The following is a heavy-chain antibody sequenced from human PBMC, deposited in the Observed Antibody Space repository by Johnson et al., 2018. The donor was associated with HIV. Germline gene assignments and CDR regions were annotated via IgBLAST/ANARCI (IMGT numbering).Heavy chain of an antibody. D-gene: IGHD6-13*01. CDR2: ISWNSGSI. Sequence: VQLVESGGGVVQPGRSLRLSCAASGFTFDDYAMHWVRQAPGKGLEWVSGISWNSGSIGYADSVKGRFTISRDKAKNSLYLQMNSLRAEDTALYYCAKDIDPIAAASGFAFDIWGQGTMVTVSS. V-gene: IGHV3-9*01. CDR1: GFTFDDYA. J-gene: IGHJ3*02. CDR3: AKDIDPIAAASGFAFDI.